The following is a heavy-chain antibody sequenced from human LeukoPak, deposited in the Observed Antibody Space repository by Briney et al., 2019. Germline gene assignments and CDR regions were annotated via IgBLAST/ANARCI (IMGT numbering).Heavy chain of an antibody. CDR2: IYYSGST. V-gene: IGHV4-59*01. Sequence: SETLSLTCTVSGGSISSYYWSWIRQPPGKGLEWIGYIYYSGSTNYNPSLKSRVTISVDTSKNQLSLKLSSVTAADTAVYYCARDLFNPLPWGQGTLVAVSS. J-gene: IGHJ5*02. D-gene: IGHD1-14*01. CDR3: ARDLFNPLP. CDR1: GGSISSYY.